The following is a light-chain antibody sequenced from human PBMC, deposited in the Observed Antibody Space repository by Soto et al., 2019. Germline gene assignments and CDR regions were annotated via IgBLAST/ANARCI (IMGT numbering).Light chain of an antibody. Sequence: DIDCAQSPRTRTLWPGERAALSCRASQSVAGSYLAWYQQKPGQAPRLLIYDAFKRATGIPARFSGSGSGTDFTLTINSLETEDFAVYYCQQSSNWPTFGQGTRLEIK. J-gene: IGKJ5*01. CDR3: QQSSNWPT. CDR2: DAF. CDR1: QSVAGSY. V-gene: IGKV3-11*01.